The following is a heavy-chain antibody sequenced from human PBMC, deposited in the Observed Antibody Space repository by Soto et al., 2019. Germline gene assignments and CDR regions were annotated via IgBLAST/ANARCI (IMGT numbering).Heavy chain of an antibody. CDR3: ARDSRVAVRGVLGDWFDP. J-gene: IGHJ5*02. D-gene: IGHD3-10*01. CDR2: ISAYNGNT. Sequence: QVQLVQSGAEVKKPGASVKVSCKASGYTFTSYGISWVRQAPGQGLEWMGWISAYNGNTNYAQKLQGRVTMTTDTSTSTAYMELRSLRSDDTAVYYCARDSRVAVRGVLGDWFDPWGQGTLVTVSS. V-gene: IGHV1-18*01. CDR1: GYTFTSYG.